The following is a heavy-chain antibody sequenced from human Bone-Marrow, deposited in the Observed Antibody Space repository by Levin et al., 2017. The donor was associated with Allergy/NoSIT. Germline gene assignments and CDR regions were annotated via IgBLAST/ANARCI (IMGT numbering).Heavy chain of an antibody. CDR1: GFTVSRNY. J-gene: IGHJ4*02. Sequence: ETLSLTCAASGFTVSRNYMNWVRQAPGKGLEWVSLIYSDGSTHYADSVRGRFTISRDNSKNTLFLQMTSLRVDDTAVYYCASNADFGYWGQGTLVTVSS. CDR2: IYSDGST. CDR3: ASNADFGY. V-gene: IGHV3-53*01.